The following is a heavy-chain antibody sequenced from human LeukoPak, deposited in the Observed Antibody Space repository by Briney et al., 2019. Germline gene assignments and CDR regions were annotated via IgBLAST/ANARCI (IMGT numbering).Heavy chain of an antibody. CDR3: ARDRAPVVITTDYFDY. J-gene: IGHJ4*02. CDR2: ISAYNGNT. V-gene: IGHV1-18*01. D-gene: IGHD3-22*01. Sequence: ASVTVSCKASGYTFTSYGISWVRQAPGQGLERMGWISAYNGNTNYAQKLQGRVTMTTDTSTSTAYMELRSLRSDDTAVYYCARDRAPVVITTDYFDYWGQGTLVTVSS. CDR1: GYTFTSYG.